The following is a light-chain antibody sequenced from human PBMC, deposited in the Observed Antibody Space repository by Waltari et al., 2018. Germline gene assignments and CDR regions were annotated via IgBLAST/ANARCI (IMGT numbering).Light chain of an antibody. Sequence: EVVLTQSPGTLSLSPGEKATFPCRASQSLTKRYLAWYQQKPGQDPRLLIYGASSRAAGIPDRFSGSGSGTDFSLTINRLEPDDSAVYYCQQYGSSILYTFGQGTKLEIK. CDR3: QQYGSSILYT. V-gene: IGKV3-20*01. CDR1: QSLTKRY. J-gene: IGKJ2*01. CDR2: GAS.